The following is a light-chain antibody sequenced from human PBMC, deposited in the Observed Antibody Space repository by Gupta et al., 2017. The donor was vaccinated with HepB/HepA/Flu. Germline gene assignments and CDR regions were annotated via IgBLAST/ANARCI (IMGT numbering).Light chain of an antibody. J-gene: IGKJ1*01. CDR1: QSIRSY. CDR3: QQSYSTPT. Sequence: DIQMTQSPSSLSASVGDRVTITCRASQSIRSYLNWYQQKPGKAPKLLIYAASRLQSGVPSRFSGSGSGTDFTLTSSSRQPEDFANYYWQQSYSTPTFGQGTKVEIK. V-gene: IGKV1-39*01. CDR2: AAS.